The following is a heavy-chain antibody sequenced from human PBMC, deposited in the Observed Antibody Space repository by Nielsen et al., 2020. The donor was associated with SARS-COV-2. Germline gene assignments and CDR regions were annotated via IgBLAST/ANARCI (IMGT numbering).Heavy chain of an antibody. J-gene: IGHJ6*02. CDR1: GFTFSSYE. CDR2: ISSSGSTI. D-gene: IGHD6-13*01. Sequence: GGSLRLSCAASGFTFSSYEMNWVRQAPGKGLEWVSYISSSGSTIYYADSVKGRFTISRDSAKNSLYLQMNSLRAEDTAVYYCAIAAAGGPYYYYGMDVWGQGTTVTVSS. V-gene: IGHV3-48*03. CDR3: AIAAAGGPYYYYGMDV.